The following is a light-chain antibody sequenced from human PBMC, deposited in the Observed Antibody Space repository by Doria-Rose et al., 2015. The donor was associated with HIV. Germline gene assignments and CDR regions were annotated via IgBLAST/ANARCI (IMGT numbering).Light chain of an antibody. V-gene: IGLV2-8*01. CDR2: EVT. CDR3: TTYAGANILV. CDR1: SGDVGAYNY. Sequence: QSVVTQPPSASGSPGQSVTISCTGTSGDVGAYNYVSWYQQYPYKAHKLMIYEVTKRPPGVPDRVSGSKSGNTASLTVSGLQVEDEADYYCTTYAGANILVFGGGTKLTVL. J-gene: IGLJ3*02.